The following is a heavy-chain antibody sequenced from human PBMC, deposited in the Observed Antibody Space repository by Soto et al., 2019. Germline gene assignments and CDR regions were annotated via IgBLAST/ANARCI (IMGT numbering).Heavy chain of an antibody. CDR3: AAVFKESWFDP. Sequence: PVKVSCKASGVTFNSSAVQWVRQARGQRLEWIGWIVVGSGNTNYAQKFQERVTITRDMSTSTAYMELSSLRSEDTAVYYCAAVFKESWFDPWGQGTLVTVSS. J-gene: IGHJ5*02. CDR1: GVTFNSSA. V-gene: IGHV1-58*01. CDR2: IVVGSGNT.